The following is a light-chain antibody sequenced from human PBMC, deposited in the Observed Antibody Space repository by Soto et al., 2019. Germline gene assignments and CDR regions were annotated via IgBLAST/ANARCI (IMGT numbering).Light chain of an antibody. CDR3: RSDAGSSTVG. V-gene: IGLV2-11*01. CDR1: RRDVGGYNY. J-gene: IGLJ2*01. CDR2: DVS. Sequence: QSALTPPRSVSGSPGPAVPIARTGTRRDVGGYNYVSWYQQHPGKAPKLIIYDVSKRPSGVPDRFSGSKSGNTASLTISGRQAEDEADDYCRSDAGSSTVGFGGGTKLTVL.